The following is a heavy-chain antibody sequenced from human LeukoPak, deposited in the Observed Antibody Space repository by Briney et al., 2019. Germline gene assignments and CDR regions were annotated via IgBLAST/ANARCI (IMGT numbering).Heavy chain of an antibody. D-gene: IGHD3-3*01. CDR2: IWYDGSNK. Sequence: GRSLRLSCAASGFTFSSYGMHWVRQAPGKGLEWVAVIWYDGSNKYYADSVKGRFTISRDNSKNTLYLQMSSLRAEDTAIYYCAKDLPKITIFGALQHWGQGTLVTVSS. J-gene: IGHJ1*01. CDR1: GFTFSSYG. V-gene: IGHV3-33*06. CDR3: AKDLPKITIFGALQH.